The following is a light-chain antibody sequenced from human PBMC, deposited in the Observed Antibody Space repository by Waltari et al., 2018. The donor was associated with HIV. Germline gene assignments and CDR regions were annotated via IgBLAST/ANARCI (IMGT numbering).Light chain of an antibody. CDR3: QSYDSSLSAPVV. J-gene: IGLJ2*01. Sequence: QSVLPHPPSVSGAPGQRVTIPCTGSSSNFGAGYDVHWYQQLLGTTPKPLIYGNSSRPSGVPDRFSGSKSAASASLAVTGLQAEDEADYYCQSYDSSLSAPVVFGGGTKLTVL. CDR2: GNS. V-gene: IGLV1-40*01. CDR1: SSNFGAGYD.